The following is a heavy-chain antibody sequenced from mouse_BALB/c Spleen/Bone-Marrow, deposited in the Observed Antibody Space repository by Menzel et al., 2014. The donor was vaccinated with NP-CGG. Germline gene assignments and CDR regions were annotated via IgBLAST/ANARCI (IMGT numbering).Heavy chain of an antibody. CDR3: ARGGFDY. J-gene: IGHJ2*01. V-gene: IGHV1S81*02. CDR2: INPSNGRT. Sequence: QVQLQQSGAELVKPGASVKLSCKASGYTFTSYWMHWVKQRPGQGLEWIGEINPSNGRTNYNEKFKSKATLTVDKSSSTAYMQLSSLTSEDSAVYSCARGGFDYWGQGTTLTVSS. CDR1: GYTFTSYW.